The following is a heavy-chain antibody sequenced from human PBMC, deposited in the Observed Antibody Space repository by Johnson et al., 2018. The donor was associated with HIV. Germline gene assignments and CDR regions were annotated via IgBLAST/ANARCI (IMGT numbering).Heavy chain of an antibody. J-gene: IGHJ3*02. V-gene: IGHV3-53*01. D-gene: IGHD3-22*01. Sequence: VQLVESGGGLVQPGGSLRLSCAASGFTVSSNYMSWVRQAPEMGLVWVSIVYSGGNTYYADSVRGRFTISRDNSKNTLYLQMNSLRVEDTAVYYCARDGPYYLSPRDAFEIWGQGTMVTVSS. CDR3: ARDGPYYLSPRDAFEI. CDR2: VYSGGNT. CDR1: GFTVSSNY.